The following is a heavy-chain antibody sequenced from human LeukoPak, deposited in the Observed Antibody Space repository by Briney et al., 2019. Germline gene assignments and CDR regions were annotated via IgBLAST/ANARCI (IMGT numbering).Heavy chain of an antibody. Sequence: ASVKVSCKASGYTFTSYDINWVRQAPGQGLEWMGWISAYNGNTNYAQKLQGRVTMTTDTSTSTAYMELRSLRSDDTAVYYCARVLTVFHWFDPWGQGTLVTVSS. CDR3: ARVLTVFHWFDP. V-gene: IGHV1-18*01. CDR1: GYTFTSYD. D-gene: IGHD2/OR15-2a*01. CDR2: ISAYNGNT. J-gene: IGHJ5*02.